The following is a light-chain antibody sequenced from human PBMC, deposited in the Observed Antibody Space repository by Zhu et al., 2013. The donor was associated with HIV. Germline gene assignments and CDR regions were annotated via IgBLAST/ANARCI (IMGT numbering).Light chain of an antibody. V-gene: IGKV1-39*01. CDR1: QSISSS. CDR3: QQSYISPPIT. Sequence: DIQMTQSPLSLSASVGDRVTITCRASQSISSSLNWYQQKPEKAPKLLIYAASNLQSGIPSRFSGSGSGTDFTLTITSLQPEDFATYYCQQSYISPPITFGQGTRLEI. CDR2: AAS. J-gene: IGKJ5*01.